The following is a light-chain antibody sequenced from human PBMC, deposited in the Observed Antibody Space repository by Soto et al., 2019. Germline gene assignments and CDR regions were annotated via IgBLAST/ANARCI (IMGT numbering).Light chain of an antibody. CDR2: DVS. J-gene: IGLJ1*01. CDR3: SSYTTSSTYV. V-gene: IGLV2-18*02. CDR1: SSDVGSYNR. Sequence: QSALNQPPSVSGSPGQSVAISCTGTSSDVGSYNRVSWYPQPPGTAPKLMIYDVSNRPSGVPDRFSGSKSGNTASLTISGLQAEDEADYYCSSYTTSSTYVFGTGTKVTVL.